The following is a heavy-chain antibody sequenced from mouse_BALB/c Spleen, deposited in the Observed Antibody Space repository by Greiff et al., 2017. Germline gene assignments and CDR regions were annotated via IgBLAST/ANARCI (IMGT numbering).Heavy chain of an antibody. CDR3: ARPDTTARGAMDY. D-gene: IGHD1-2*01. CDR1: GFTFSSYT. J-gene: IGHJ4*01. CDR2: ISNGGGST. V-gene: IGHV5-12-2*01. Sequence: EVQGVESGGGLVQPGGSLKLSCAASGFTFSSYTMSWVRQTPEKRLEWVAYISNGGGSTYYPDTVKGRFTISRDNAKNTLYLQMSSLKSEDTAMYYCARPDTTARGAMDYWGQGTSVTVSS.